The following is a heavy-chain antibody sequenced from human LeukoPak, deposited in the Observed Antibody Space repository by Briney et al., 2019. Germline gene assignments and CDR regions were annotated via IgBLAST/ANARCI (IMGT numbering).Heavy chain of an antibody. CDR3: ARDDYRGVTNFDP. D-gene: IGHD3-10*01. V-gene: IGHV4-59*01. J-gene: IGHJ5*02. CDR1: GGSISPYF. Sequence: SETLSLTCTVSGGSISPYFWSWIRQPPGKGLEWIGYISYTGSTNYNPSLKSRVTISVDTSKNQFSLQLTSVTAADTAAYYCARDDYRGVTNFDPWGQGTLVTVSS. CDR2: ISYTGST.